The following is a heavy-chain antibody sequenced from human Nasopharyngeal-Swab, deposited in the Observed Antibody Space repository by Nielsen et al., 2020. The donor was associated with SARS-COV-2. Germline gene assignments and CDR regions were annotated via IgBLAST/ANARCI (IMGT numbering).Heavy chain of an antibody. CDR1: GYSFTSYW. Sequence: KVSCKGSGYSFTSYWIGWVRQMPGKGLEWMGIIYPGDSDTRYSPSFQGQVTISADKSISTAYLQWSSLKASDTAMHYCARSITSSSWYLYGMDVWGQGTTVTVSS. V-gene: IGHV5-51*01. CDR2: IYPGDSDT. CDR3: ARSITSSSWYLYGMDV. D-gene: IGHD6-13*01. J-gene: IGHJ6*02.